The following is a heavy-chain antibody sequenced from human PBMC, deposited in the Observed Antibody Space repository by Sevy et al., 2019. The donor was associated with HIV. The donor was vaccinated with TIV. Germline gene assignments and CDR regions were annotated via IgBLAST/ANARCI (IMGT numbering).Heavy chain of an antibody. D-gene: IGHD2-15*01. V-gene: IGHV4-34*01. CDR3: AIRSGGHYFDY. J-gene: IGHJ4*02. Sequence: SETLSLTCAVYGGSFSGYYWSWIRQPPGKGLEWIAEISHSGSTNYNPSLKSRVTLSVATSKNQFSLKLSSVTAADTAVYYCAIRSGGHYFDYWGQGTLVTVSS. CDR2: ISHSGST. CDR1: GGSFSGYY.